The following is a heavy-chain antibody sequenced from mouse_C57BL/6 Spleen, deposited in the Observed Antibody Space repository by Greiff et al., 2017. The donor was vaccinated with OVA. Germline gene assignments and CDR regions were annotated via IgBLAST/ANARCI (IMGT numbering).Heavy chain of an antibody. CDR1: GYAFSSSW. CDR2: IYPGDGDT. Sequence: QVQLQQSGPELVKPGASVKISCKASGYAFSSSWMNWVKQRPGKGLEWIGRIYPGDGDTNYNGKFKGKSTLTVDKSSSTAYMQLSSLTSEDSAVYYCAREETETLDYWGQGTTLTVSS. V-gene: IGHV1-82*01. J-gene: IGHJ2*01. CDR3: AREETETLDY.